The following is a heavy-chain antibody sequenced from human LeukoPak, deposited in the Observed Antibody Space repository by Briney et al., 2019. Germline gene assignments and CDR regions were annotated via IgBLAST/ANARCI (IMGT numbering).Heavy chain of an antibody. CDR1: GGSIRSSYYY. D-gene: IGHD1-26*01. J-gene: IGHJ3*02. CDR3: ARRELFNGAFDI. CDR2: IYDSGST. V-gene: IGHV4-39*07. Sequence: SETLSLTCTVSGGSIRSSYYYWGWIRQPPGKGLEWIGSIYDSGSTYYNPSLKSRVTISVDTSKNQFSLKLSSVTAADTAVYYCARRELFNGAFDIWGQGTMVTVSS.